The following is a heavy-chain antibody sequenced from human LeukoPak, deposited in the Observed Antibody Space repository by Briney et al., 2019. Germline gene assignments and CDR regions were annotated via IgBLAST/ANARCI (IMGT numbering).Heavy chain of an antibody. D-gene: IGHD3-22*01. CDR2: ISGSGGRT. Sequence: QTGGSLRLSCAVSGITLSNYGMSWVRQAPGKGLEWVAGISGSGGRTNYADPVKGRFTISGDNPKNTLYLQMNSLRAEDTAVYFCARRGVVIRVILVGFHKEAYYFDSWGQGALVTVSS. CDR3: ARRGVVIRVILVGFHKEAYYFDS. CDR1: GITLSNYG. J-gene: IGHJ4*02. V-gene: IGHV3-23*01.